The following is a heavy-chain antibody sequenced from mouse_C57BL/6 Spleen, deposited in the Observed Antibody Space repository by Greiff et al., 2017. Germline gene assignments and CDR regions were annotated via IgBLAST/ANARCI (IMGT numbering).Heavy chain of an antibody. CDR2: INPSTGGT. CDR3: ASKGDAAD. V-gene: IGHV1-42*01. CDR1: GYSFTGYY. J-gene: IGHJ3*01. Sequence: EVQLQESGPELVKPGASVKISCKASGYSFTGYYMNWVKQSPEKSLEWIGEINPSTGGTTYNQKFKAKATLTVDKSSSTAYMQLKSLTSEDSAVYYCASKGDAADWGQGTLVTVSA.